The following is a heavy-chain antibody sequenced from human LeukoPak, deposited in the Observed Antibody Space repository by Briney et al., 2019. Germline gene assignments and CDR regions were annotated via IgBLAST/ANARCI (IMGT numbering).Heavy chain of an antibody. Sequence: SETLSLTCTVSGGSISSGGYYWSWIRQHPGKGLEWIGYIYYSGSTYYNPSLKSRVTISVDTSKNQFSLKLSSVTAADTAVYYCAREAYSSSWYEDYYYYGMDVWGQGTTVTVSS. V-gene: IGHV4-31*03. CDR1: GGSISSGGYY. CDR3: AREAYSSSWYEDYYYYGMDV. J-gene: IGHJ6*02. D-gene: IGHD6-13*01. CDR2: IYYSGST.